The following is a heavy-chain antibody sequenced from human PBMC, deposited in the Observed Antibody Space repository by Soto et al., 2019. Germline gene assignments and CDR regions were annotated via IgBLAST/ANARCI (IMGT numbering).Heavy chain of an antibody. CDR1: GFTFSSYS. CDR2: ISSSSSTI. V-gene: IGHV3-48*01. J-gene: IGHJ4*02. Sequence: EVQLVESGGGLVQPGGSLRLSCAASGFTFSSYSMNWVRQAPGKGLEWVSYISSSSSTIYYADSVKGRFTISRDNAKNSLYLQMNSLRAEDTAVYYCARDHRLLYYWGQGTLVTVSS. CDR3: ARDHRLLYY.